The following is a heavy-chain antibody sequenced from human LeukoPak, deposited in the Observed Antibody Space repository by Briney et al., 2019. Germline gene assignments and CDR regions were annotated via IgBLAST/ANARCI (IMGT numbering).Heavy chain of an antibody. J-gene: IGHJ4*02. CDR2: INHSGST. Sequence: PSETLSLTCAVYGGSFSGYYWSWIRQPPGKGLEWIGEINHSGSTNYNPSLKSRVTISVDTSKNQFSLKLSSVTAADTAVYYCARGGVRGVIRVFDYWAREPWSPSPQ. CDR1: GGSFSGYY. D-gene: IGHD3-10*01. CDR3: ARGGVRGVIRVFDY. V-gene: IGHV4-34*01.